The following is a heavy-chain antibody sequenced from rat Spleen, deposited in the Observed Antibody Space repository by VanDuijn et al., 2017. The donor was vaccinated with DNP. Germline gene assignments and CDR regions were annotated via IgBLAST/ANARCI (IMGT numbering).Heavy chain of an antibody. CDR3: ARGSGTYYWYFDF. V-gene: IGHV3-1*01. D-gene: IGHD5-1*01. CDR1: GYSITSNY. Sequence: EVQLQESGPGLVKPSQSLSLTCSVTGYSITSNYWGWIRKFPGNKMEWIGHISYSGSTSYNPSLKSRISITRDTSKNQFFLHLNSVTTEDTATYYCARGSGTYYWYFDFWGPGTMVTVSS. CDR2: ISYSGST. J-gene: IGHJ1*01.